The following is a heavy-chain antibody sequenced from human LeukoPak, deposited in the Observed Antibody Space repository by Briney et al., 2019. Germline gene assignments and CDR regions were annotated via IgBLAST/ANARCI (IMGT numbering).Heavy chain of an antibody. CDR2: ISGSGGST. CDR1: GFTFSSYA. J-gene: IGHJ4*02. D-gene: IGHD3-22*01. V-gene: IGHV3-23*01. CDR3: AKTKISSGYLPRD. Sequence: GGSLRLSCAASGFTFSSYAMSWVRQAPGKGLEWVSAISGSGGSTYYAYSVKGRFTISRYTSSTTMYRQINSLRAEDTAVYYCAKTKISSGYLPRDWGQGTLVTVSS.